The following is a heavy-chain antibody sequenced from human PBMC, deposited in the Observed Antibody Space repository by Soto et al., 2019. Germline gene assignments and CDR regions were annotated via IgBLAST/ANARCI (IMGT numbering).Heavy chain of an antibody. CDR2: IIPIFGTA. V-gene: IGHV1-69*13. Sequence: SVKVSCKASGRTFSSYAISWVRQAPGQGLEWMGGIIPIFGTANYAQKFQGRVTITADESTSTAYMELSSLRSEDTAVYHCARGFDYPYYGMDVWGQGTTVTVSS. D-gene: IGHD3-9*01. CDR1: GRTFSSYA. J-gene: IGHJ6*02. CDR3: ARGFDYPYYGMDV.